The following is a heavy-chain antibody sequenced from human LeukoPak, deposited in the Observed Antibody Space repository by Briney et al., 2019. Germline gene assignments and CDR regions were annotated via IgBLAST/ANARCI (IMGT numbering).Heavy chain of an antibody. J-gene: IGHJ5*02. Sequence: ASVNVSCKASGYTFTIYGISWVRQAPAQGLEWMGWISAYNGNTNYAQKLQGRVTKTTATSTSTAYMELKSLRSDDTAVYYCAREGDLPEGPFDPWGQGTLVTVSS. D-gene: IGHD3-16*01. CDR1: GYTFTIYG. CDR2: ISAYNGNT. CDR3: AREGDLPEGPFDP. V-gene: IGHV1-18*01.